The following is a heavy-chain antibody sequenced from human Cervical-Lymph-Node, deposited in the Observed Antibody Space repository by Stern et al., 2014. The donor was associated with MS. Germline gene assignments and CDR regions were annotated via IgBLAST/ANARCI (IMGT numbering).Heavy chain of an antibody. J-gene: IGHJ3*02. V-gene: IGHV1-18*01. CDR2: IGTNIGNT. CDR3: RAGSDAFDI. Sequence: VQLVQYGAEVKKPGASVKVSCKASGYTFIEYAISWVRQAPGQGLEWMGWIGTNIGNTNYAQKFQGRVTLATDTSTTTVYMELRSLRSDDTAMYYCRAGSDAFDIWGQGTMVTVSS. CDR1: GYTFIEYA. D-gene: IGHD6-13*01.